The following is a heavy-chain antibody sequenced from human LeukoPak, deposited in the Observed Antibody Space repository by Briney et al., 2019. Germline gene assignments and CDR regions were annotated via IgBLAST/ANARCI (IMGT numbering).Heavy chain of an antibody. D-gene: IGHD5-18*01. Sequence: PSETLSLTCTVSGGSISSYYWSWIRQPPGKGLEWIGYIYYSGSTNYNPSLKSRVTISVDTSKNQFSLKLSSVTAADTAVYYCARVSGYSYGKLLDYWGQGTLVTVSS. J-gene: IGHJ4*02. V-gene: IGHV4-59*01. CDR2: IYYSGST. CDR1: GGSISSYY. CDR3: ARVSGYSYGKLLDY.